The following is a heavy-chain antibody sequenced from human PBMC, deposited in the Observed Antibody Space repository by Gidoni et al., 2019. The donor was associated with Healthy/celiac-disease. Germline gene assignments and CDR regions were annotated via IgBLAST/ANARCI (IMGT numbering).Heavy chain of an antibody. CDR3: ARDYYGSGSLNAFDI. J-gene: IGHJ3*02. CDR1: GCSISSGGYY. Sequence: QVQLQESGPGLVKPSQTLSLTCTVSGCSISSGGYYWSWIRQHPGKGLEWIGYIYYSGSTYYNPSLKSRVTISVDTSKNQFSLKLSSVTAADTAVYYCARDYYGSGSLNAFDIWGQGTMVTVSS. CDR2: IYYSGST. D-gene: IGHD3-10*01. V-gene: IGHV4-31*03.